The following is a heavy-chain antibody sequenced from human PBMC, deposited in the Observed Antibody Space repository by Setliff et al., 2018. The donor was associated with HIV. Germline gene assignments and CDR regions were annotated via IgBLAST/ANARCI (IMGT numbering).Heavy chain of an antibody. Sequence: HPGGSLRLSCAASGFTFSSYEMTWVRQAPGKGLEWVSYISRSGNTIYYADSVKGRFTISRDNAKNSLFLQMNSLRAEDTAVYYCARGPTVTTTGGGLFFDYWGQGTLVTVSS. CDR2: ISRSGNTI. CDR1: GFTFSSYE. D-gene: IGHD4-17*01. J-gene: IGHJ4*02. CDR3: ARGPTVTTTGGGLFFDY. V-gene: IGHV3-48*03.